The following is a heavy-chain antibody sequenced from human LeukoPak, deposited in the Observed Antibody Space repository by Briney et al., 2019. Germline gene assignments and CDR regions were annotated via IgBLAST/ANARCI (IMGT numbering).Heavy chain of an antibody. Sequence: GASVKVSCKASGGTFSSYAISWVRQAPGQGLEWMGGIIPIFGTANYAQKFQGGVTITADESTSTAYMELSSLRSEDTAVYYCATEVRGSYSPFDYWGQGTLVTVSS. J-gene: IGHJ4*02. CDR2: IIPIFGTA. D-gene: IGHD1-26*01. CDR1: GGTFSSYA. V-gene: IGHV1-69*13. CDR3: ATEVRGSYSPFDY.